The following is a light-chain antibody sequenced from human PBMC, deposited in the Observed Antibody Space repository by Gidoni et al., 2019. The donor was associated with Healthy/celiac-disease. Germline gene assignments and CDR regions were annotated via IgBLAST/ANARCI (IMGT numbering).Light chain of an antibody. CDR1: QSVSSSY. Sequence: EIFLTQSPGTLSLSPGERATLSCRASQSVSSSYLAWYQQKPGQAPRLLIYGASSRATGIPDRFSGSGSGTDLTLTISRLEPEDFAVDYCQQYGSSPTFGPGTKVDIK. V-gene: IGKV3-20*01. CDR3: QQYGSSPT. J-gene: IGKJ3*01. CDR2: GAS.